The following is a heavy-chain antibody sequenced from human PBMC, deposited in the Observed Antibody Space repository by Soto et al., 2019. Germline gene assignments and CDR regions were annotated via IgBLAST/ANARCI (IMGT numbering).Heavy chain of an antibody. CDR2: IYYSGST. CDR3: ARVADCSGRSCYFSVDY. D-gene: IGHD2-15*01. Sequence: SETLSLTCTVSGGSISSGDYYWSWIRQPPGKGLEWIGYIYYSGSTYYNPSLKSRVTISVDTSKNQFSLKLSSVTAADTAVYYCARVADCSGRSCYFSVDYRGQGTLVTVSS. CDR1: GGSISSGDYY. J-gene: IGHJ4*02. V-gene: IGHV4-30-4*01.